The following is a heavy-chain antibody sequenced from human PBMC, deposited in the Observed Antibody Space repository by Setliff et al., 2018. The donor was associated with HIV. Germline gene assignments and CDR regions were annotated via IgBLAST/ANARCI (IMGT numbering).Heavy chain of an antibody. D-gene: IGHD1-26*01. CDR2: FYYTGTT. CDR3: ARLGYSGSLVGAFDI. Sequence: SETLSLTCAVSGGSISSSNYYWVWIRQPPGKELEWIGSFYYTGTTYYNPSLKSRVTLSLDTSKNQFSLNLTSVTAADTAVYYCARLGYSGSLVGAFDIWGQGTMVTVSS. CDR1: GGSISSSNYY. V-gene: IGHV4-39*07. J-gene: IGHJ3*02.